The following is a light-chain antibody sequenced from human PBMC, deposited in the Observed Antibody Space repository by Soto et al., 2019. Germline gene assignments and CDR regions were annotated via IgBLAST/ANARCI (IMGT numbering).Light chain of an antibody. CDR2: GTS. J-gene: IGKJ5*01. CDR3: QQYNYWPIT. V-gene: IGKV3-15*01. Sequence: EIVMTQSPATLSVSPGERAALSCRASQAISGNLAWYQQKPGQAPRLLIYGTSTRATGVPARFSGSGSGTEFTLSISSLQSEDVAVYYCQQYNYWPITFGQGTRLEI. CDR1: QAISGN.